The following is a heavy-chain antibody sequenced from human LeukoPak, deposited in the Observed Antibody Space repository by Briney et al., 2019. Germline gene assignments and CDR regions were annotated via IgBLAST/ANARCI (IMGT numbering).Heavy chain of an antibody. CDR2: ISPNTGGT. CDR3: ATSYYYNSSGYYYEFDY. J-gene: IGHJ4*02. V-gene: IGHV1-2*02. Sequence: ASVKVSCKASRYTFTDYYIHWVRQAPGQGLEWVGWISPNTGGTINAEKFQGRVTMTRDTTMTTVYMELSRLTSEDTAVYYCATSYYYNSSGYYYEFDYWGQGTLVTVSS. CDR1: RYTFTDYY. D-gene: IGHD3-22*01.